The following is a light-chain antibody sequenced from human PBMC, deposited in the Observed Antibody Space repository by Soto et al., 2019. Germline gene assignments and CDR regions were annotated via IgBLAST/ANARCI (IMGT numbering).Light chain of an antibody. CDR3: AAWDDSLNRPV. CDR1: SSNIGGNT. Sequence: QSVLTQPPSASGTPGQRVTISCSGSSSNIGGNTVNWYQQIPGTAPKLLIYSNSQRPSGVPDRFSGSKSGSSASLAISGLQSEDEADYYWAAWDDSLNRPVFGGGTQLTVL. V-gene: IGLV1-44*01. J-gene: IGLJ7*01. CDR2: SNS.